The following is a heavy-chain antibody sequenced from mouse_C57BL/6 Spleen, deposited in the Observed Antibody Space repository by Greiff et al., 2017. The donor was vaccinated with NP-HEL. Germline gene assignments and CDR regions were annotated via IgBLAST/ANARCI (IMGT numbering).Heavy chain of an antibody. Sequence: QVQLKQSGAELVRPGASVTLSCKASGYTFTDYEMHWVKQTPVHGLEWIGAIDPETGGTAYNQKFKGKAILTADKSSSTAYLELRSLTSEDSAVYYCTRYDGYSYYFDYWGQGTTLTVSS. D-gene: IGHD2-3*01. CDR2: IDPETGGT. J-gene: IGHJ2*01. CDR1: GYTFTDYE. V-gene: IGHV1-15*01. CDR3: TRYDGYSYYFDY.